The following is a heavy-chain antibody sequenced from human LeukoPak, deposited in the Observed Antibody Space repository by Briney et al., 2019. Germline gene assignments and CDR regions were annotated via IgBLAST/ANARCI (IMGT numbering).Heavy chain of an antibody. Sequence: GGSLRLSCAASGFTFSSYGMHWVRQAPGKGLEWVAFIRYDGSNKYYADSVKGRFTISRDNSKNTLYLQMNSLRAEDTAVYYCAKEPYSSSWYYSYYFDYWGQGTLVTVSS. CDR1: GFTFSSYG. CDR3: AKEPYSSSWYYSYYFDY. D-gene: IGHD6-13*01. J-gene: IGHJ4*02. V-gene: IGHV3-30*02. CDR2: IRYDGSNK.